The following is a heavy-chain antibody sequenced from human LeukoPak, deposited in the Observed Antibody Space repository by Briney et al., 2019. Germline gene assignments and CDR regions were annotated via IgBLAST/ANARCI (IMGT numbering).Heavy chain of an antibody. CDR2: IYTSGST. V-gene: IGHV4-4*07. CDR3: AASPIVVVPAAILLDYGMDV. J-gene: IGHJ6*02. CDR1: GGSISSYY. D-gene: IGHD2-2*01. Sequence: SETLSLTCSVSGGSISSYYWSWIRQPAGKGLEWIGRIYTSGSTNYNPSLKSRVTISVDTSKNQFSLKLSSVTAADTAVYYCAASPIVVVPAAILLDYGMDVWGQGTTVTVSS.